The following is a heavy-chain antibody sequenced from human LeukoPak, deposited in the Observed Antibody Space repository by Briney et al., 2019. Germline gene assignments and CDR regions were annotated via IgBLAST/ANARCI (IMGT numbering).Heavy chain of an antibody. CDR1: GFTFSSYW. J-gene: IGHJ4*02. D-gene: IGHD5-18*01. CDR3: ARDGYSFGHDFDY. V-gene: IGHV3-74*01. CDR2: IKGDGSST. Sequence: PGGSLRLSCAASGFTFSSYWMPWVGHTPGKGLVWVSRIKGDGSSTSYADSVKGRFTISRDNAKNTLYLQMNSLRAEDTAVYYCARDGYSFGHDFDYWGQGTLVTVSS.